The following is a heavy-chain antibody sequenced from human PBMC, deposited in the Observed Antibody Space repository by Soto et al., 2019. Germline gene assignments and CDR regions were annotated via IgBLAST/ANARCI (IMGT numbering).Heavy chain of an antibody. CDR2: IFYLGSS. CDR3: ARHSLALRKNNWFDP. V-gene: IGHV4-39*01. CDR1: GDSIISSDFY. Sequence: SETLSLTCTVSGDSIISSDFYWGWVRHPPGKGLEWIGSIFYLGSSYYNPSLKSRVTMSVDTSKNQFSLRLRSVTAADTALYFCARHSLALRKNNWFDPWGQGIMVTVSS. J-gene: IGHJ5*02. D-gene: IGHD3-3*02.